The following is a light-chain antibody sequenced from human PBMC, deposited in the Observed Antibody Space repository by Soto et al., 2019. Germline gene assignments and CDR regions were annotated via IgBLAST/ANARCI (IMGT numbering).Light chain of an antibody. V-gene: IGLV1-40*01. CDR1: SSNIGAGYD. Sequence: QPVLTQPPSVSGAPGQRVTISCTGSSSNIGAGYDVHWYQQLPGTAPKLLIYGNSNRPSGVRDRFSGSKSGTSASLAITGLQAEDEADYYCQSYDSSLSGWVFGGGTKLTVL. J-gene: IGLJ3*02. CDR3: QSYDSSLSGWV. CDR2: GNS.